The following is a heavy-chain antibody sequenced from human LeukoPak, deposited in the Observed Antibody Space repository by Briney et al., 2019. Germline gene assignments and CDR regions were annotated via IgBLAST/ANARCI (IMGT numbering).Heavy chain of an antibody. V-gene: IGHV1-46*01. D-gene: IGHD3-22*01. Sequence: GASVKVSCKASGYTFTSNYMHWVRQAPGQGPEWMGVISPSGGSTTYAQKFQGRVTLTRDMSTSTDYLELSSLRSEDTAVYYCARGREYYYDSSGYYAHFGAFDIWGQGTMVTVSS. CDR3: ARGREYYYDSSGYYAHFGAFDI. CDR1: GYTFTSNY. J-gene: IGHJ3*02. CDR2: ISPSGGST.